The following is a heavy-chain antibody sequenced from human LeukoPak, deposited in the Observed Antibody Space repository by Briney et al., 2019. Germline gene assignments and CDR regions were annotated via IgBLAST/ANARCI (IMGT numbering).Heavy chain of an antibody. J-gene: IGHJ5*02. CDR3: ARDRGARLRRPGINWFDP. Sequence: SETLSLTCAVYGGSFSGYYWSWIRQPPGKGLEWIGEINHSGSTNYNPSLKSRVTISVDTSKNQFSLKLSSVTAADTAVYYCARDRGARLRRPGINWFDPWGQGTLVTVSS. CDR1: GGSFSGYY. D-gene: IGHD4-17*01. V-gene: IGHV4-34*01. CDR2: INHSGST.